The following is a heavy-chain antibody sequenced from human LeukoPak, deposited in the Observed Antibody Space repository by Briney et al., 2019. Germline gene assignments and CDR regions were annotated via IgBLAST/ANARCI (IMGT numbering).Heavy chain of an antibody. V-gene: IGHV4-30-4*01. CDR2: IYYSGST. CDR3: ARGYCSGGSCYPARH. D-gene: IGHD2-15*01. CDR1: GGSISSGDYY. Sequence: ASETLSLTCTVSGGSISSGDYYWSWIRQPPGKGLGWIGYIYYSGSTSYNPSLKSRVTISVDTSRNQFSLKLRSTTAADTAVHYCARGYCSGGSCYPARHWGQGTLVIVSS. J-gene: IGHJ4*02.